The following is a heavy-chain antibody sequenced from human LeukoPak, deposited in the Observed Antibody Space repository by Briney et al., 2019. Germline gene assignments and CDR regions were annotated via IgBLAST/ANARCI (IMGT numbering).Heavy chain of an antibody. J-gene: IGHJ4*02. CDR2: ISGGGGST. CDR3: ARAGYYDYVWGSPYYFDY. CDR1: GFTFSSYA. Sequence: GGSLRLSCAASGFTFSSYAMTWVRQAPGKGLEWVSGISGGGGSTYYADSVKGRFTISRDNAKNSLYLQMNSLRAEDTAVYYCARAGYYDYVWGSPYYFDYWGQGTLVTVSS. V-gene: IGHV3-23*01. D-gene: IGHD3-16*01.